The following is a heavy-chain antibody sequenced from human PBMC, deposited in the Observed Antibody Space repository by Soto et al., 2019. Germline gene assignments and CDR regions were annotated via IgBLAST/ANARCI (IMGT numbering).Heavy chain of an antibody. CDR2: INAGNGNT. CDR1: GFSFIDYS. Sequence: RASVKVSCKASGFSFIDYSILWVRQAPGQSLEWLGWINAGNGNTKYSHKFQDRVTITSDTSATTTYMELRSLRSEDTAVFYCARSAKKTWLPDFWGQGTLVTVSS. CDR3: ARSAKKTWLPDF. V-gene: IGHV1-3*01. J-gene: IGHJ1*01. D-gene: IGHD5-12*01.